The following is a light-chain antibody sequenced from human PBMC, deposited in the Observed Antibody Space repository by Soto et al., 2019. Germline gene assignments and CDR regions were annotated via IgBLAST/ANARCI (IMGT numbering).Light chain of an antibody. J-gene: IGKJ2*01. CDR2: GAS. Sequence: EIVMTQSPATLSVSPAERATLSCRASQSVSSNLAWYQQKPGQAPRLLIYGASTRATGIPARFSGSGSGTEFTLTISSLQSEDFAVYYCQQYNNWPPGRYTFGQGTKLEIK. V-gene: IGKV3-15*01. CDR3: QQYNNWPPGRYT. CDR1: QSVSSN.